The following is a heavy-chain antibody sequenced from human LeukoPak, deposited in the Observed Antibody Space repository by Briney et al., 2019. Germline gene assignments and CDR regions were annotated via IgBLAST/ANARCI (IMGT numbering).Heavy chain of an antibody. CDR1: GFTLRNYW. CDR2: GEGDESSS. D-gene: IGHD5-18*01. V-gene: IGHV3-74*03. CDR3: AKGSSFYFDY. Sequence: GGSLRLSCAASGFTLRNYWMNWVRHAPGKGLVWVARGEGDESSSTYADSVKGRFTISRDNAKNMLYLQMSSLRVEDTAVYFCAKGSSFYFDYWGQGTLVTVSS. J-gene: IGHJ4*02.